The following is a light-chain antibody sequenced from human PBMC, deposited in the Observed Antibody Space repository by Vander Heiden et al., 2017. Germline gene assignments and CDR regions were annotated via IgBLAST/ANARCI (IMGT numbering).Light chain of an antibody. CDR2: GGS. J-gene: IGKJ4*01. CDR3: QQYMNWPPT. CDR1: QSVRSN. V-gene: IGKV3-15*01. Sequence: EIVMTQSPATLSVSPGERATLSCRASQSVRSNLAWYQQKPGQAPRLLIYGGSTRATGIPARFSGSGSGTEFTLKISRLKSEDFAVYYCQQYMNWPPTFGGGTKVEIK.